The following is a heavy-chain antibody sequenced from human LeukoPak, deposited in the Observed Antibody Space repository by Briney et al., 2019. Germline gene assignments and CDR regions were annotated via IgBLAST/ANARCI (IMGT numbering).Heavy chain of an antibody. D-gene: IGHD1-26*01. J-gene: IGHJ4*02. CDR2: IYYSGST. CDR3: ARLTGELLFKNPYFDY. Sequence: SETLSLTCTVSGGSISSSSYYWGWIRQPPGKGLEWIGSIYYSGSTYYNPSLKSRVTISVDTSKDQFSLKLSSVTAADTAVCYCARLTGELLFKNPYFDYWGQGTLVTVSS. CDR1: GGSISSSSYY. V-gene: IGHV4-39*01.